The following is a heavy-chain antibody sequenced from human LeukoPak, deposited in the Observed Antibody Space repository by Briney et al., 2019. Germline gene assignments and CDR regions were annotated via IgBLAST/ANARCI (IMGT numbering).Heavy chain of an antibody. V-gene: IGHV3-30-3*01. J-gene: IGHJ4*02. CDR1: GFTFSSYA. CDR3: AKDLYKVGATSYYFDY. CDR2: ISYDGSNK. D-gene: IGHD1-26*01. Sequence: PGGSLRLSCAASGFTFSSYAMHWVRQAPGKGLEWVAVISYDGSNKYYADSVKGRFTISRDNSKNTLYLQMNSLRAEDTAVYYCAKDLYKVGATSYYFDYWGQGTLVTVSS.